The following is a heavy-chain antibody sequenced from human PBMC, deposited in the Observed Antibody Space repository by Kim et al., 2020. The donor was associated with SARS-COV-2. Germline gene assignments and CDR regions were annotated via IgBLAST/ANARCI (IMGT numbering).Heavy chain of an antibody. V-gene: IGHV3-9*01. CDR2: ISWNSGSI. D-gene: IGHD3-22*01. J-gene: IGHJ4*02. Sequence: GGSLRLSCAASGFTFGDYAMHWVRQAPGKGLEWVSGISWNSGSIGYADSVKGRFTISRDNAKNSLYLQINSLRAEDTALYYCAKDPPNYYDSSGYYDLNYWGQGTLVTVSS. CDR3: AKDPPNYYDSSGYYDLNY. CDR1: GFTFGDYA.